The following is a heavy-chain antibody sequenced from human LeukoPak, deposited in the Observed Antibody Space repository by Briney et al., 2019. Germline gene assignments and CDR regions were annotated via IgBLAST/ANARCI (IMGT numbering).Heavy chain of an antibody. Sequence: SQTLSLTCAVSGGSISSGGYSWSWIRQPPGKGLEWIGYIYHSGSTYYNPSLKSRVTISVDRSKNQFSLKLSFVTAADTAVYYCARNKRGYGMDVWGQGTTVTVSS. D-gene: IGHD1/OR15-1a*01. V-gene: IGHV4-30-2*01. CDR1: GGSISSGGYS. J-gene: IGHJ6*02. CDR3: ARNKRGYGMDV. CDR2: IYHSGST.